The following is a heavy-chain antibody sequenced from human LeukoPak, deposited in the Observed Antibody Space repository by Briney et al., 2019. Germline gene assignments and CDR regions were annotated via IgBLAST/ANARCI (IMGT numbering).Heavy chain of an antibody. CDR2: INHSGST. D-gene: IGHD2-2*01. J-gene: IGHJ4*02. CDR3: ARFAAALDY. CDR1: GGSFSGYY. V-gene: IGHV4-34*01. Sequence: SSETLSLTCAVYGGSFSGYYWSWIRQPPGKGLEWIGEINHSGSTNYNPPLKSRVTISVDTSKNQFSLKLSSVTAADTAVYYCARFAAALDYWGQGTLVTVSS.